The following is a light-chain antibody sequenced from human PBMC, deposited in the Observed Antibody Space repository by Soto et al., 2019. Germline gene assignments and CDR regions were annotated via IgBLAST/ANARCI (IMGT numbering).Light chain of an antibody. CDR3: QQYGRSHT. CDR2: ATS. CDR1: QSIGNY. Sequence: EVVWTQSPATLSLSPGKGATLSCRASQSIGNYLAWYQQKPGQAPRLLIYATSNRATGIPARFSGSGSGTDFTLTISSLEPEDFAVYYCQQYGRSHTFGQGTRLE. V-gene: IGKV3-11*01. J-gene: IGKJ5*01.